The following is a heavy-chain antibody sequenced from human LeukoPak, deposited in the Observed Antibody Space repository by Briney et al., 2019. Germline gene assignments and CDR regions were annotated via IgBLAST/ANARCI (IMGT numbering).Heavy chain of an antibody. V-gene: IGHV6-1*01. CDR3: SRGTGWPQFDY. Sequence: SQTLSLTCAISGDSVSRDSIAWNCIRQSPSRGLECLGRTYYKSAWYNDYAVSVKGRIIINPDTSKNQFSLQLNSVTPEDTAVYYCSRGTGWPQFDYWGQGTLVTVSS. CDR2: TYYKSAWYN. D-gene: IGHD6-19*01. CDR1: GDSVSRDSIA. J-gene: IGHJ4*02.